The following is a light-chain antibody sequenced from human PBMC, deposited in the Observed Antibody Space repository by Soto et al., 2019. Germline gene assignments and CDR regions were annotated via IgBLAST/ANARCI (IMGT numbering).Light chain of an antibody. V-gene: IGLV1-40*01. CDR3: QSYDSSLSGWV. Sequence: QSVLTQPPSVSXXPGQRVTISCTGSSSNIGAGYDVHWYQQLPGTAPKLLIYGNSNRPSGVPDRFSGSKSGTSASLAITGLQAEDEADYYCQSYDSSLSGWVFGGGTKLTVL. J-gene: IGLJ3*02. CDR1: SSNIGAGYD. CDR2: GNS.